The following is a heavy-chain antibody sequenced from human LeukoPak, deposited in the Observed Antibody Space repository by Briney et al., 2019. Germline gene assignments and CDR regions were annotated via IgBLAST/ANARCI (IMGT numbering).Heavy chain of an antibody. CDR1: GFTFGDYA. CDR2: ISWNSGSI. CDR3: AKAAALSTVTTPLGY. D-gene: IGHD4-11*01. J-gene: IGHJ4*02. Sequence: GGSLRLSCAASGFTFGDYAMHWVRQAPGKGLEWVSGISWNSGSIGYAYSEKRLFTISRDNAKNSLYLQMNSLRAEDTAMYYCAKAAALSTVTTPLGYWGQGTLVTVSS. V-gene: IGHV3-9*01.